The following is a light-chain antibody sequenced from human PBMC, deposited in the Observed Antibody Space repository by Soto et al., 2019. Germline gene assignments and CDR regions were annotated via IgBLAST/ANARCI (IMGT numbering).Light chain of an antibody. CDR3: QQRDSWPIT. J-gene: IGKJ5*01. CDR1: QSVDSY. Sequence: EIVLTQSPASMSLSPGERGTRHCRASQSVDSYLVWYQQKPGQAPRILIFGASNRATGIPARFSGSGSGTDFTLTINSLEPDDFAVYYCQQRDSWPITFGQGTRLEI. CDR2: GAS. V-gene: IGKV3-11*01.